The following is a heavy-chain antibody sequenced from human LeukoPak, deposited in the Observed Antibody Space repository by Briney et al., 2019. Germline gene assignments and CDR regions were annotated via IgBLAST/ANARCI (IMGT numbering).Heavy chain of an antibody. D-gene: IGHD3-10*01. CDR3: ARDFTMVLGFYYMDV. J-gene: IGHJ6*03. V-gene: IGHV3-23*01. Sequence: GGSLRLSCAASGFTFNNFAMSWVRQAPGKGLEWVSAISGSGGSTYYADSVKGRFTISRDNSKNTLYLQMNSLRAEDTAVYYCARDFTMVLGFYYMDVWGKGTTVTVSS. CDR2: ISGSGGST. CDR1: GFTFNNFA.